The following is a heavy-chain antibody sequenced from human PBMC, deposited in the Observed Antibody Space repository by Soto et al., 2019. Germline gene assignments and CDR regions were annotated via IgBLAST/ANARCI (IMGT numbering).Heavy chain of an antibody. CDR1: GFSFSDYT. CDR3: AKDSGCVNNACAYAP. V-gene: IGHV3-21*01. Sequence: EVHLVESGGGLVKPGGSLRLTCAGSGFSFSDYTMNWVRQAPGKGLEWVSSISRGSDYIFYADTVKGRFTISRDNARNSLYLQMSSLRAEDTAVYYCAKDSGCVNNACAYAPWGQGTLVAVSS. J-gene: IGHJ5*02. D-gene: IGHD1-20*01. CDR2: ISRGSDYI.